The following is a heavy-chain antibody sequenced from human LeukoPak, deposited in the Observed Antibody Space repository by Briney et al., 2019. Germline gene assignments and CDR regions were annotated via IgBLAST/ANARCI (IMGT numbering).Heavy chain of an antibody. CDR2: ISFDGGNE. J-gene: IGHJ4*02. Sequence: PGGSLRLSCAASGFNFHHYAMHWVRQVAGKGLEWVAVISFDGGNEYYADSVKGRFTISRDDSKNTLYLQMNSLRAEDTAVYYCARDNNCDYWGQGTLVTVSS. V-gene: IGHV3-30-3*01. D-gene: IGHD5-24*01. CDR1: GFNFHHYA. CDR3: ARDNNCDY.